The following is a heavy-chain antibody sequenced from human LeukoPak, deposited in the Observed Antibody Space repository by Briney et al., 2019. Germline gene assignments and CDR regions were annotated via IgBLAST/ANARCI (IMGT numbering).Heavy chain of an antibody. D-gene: IGHD5-18*01. CDR2: FDPEDGET. CDR3: ATGLIQVWLPVNFDY. V-gene: IGHV1-24*01. CDR1: GYTFTSYG. Sequence: ASVKVSCKASGYTFTSYGISWVRQAPGKGLEWMGGFDPEDGETIYAQKFQGRVTMTEDTSTDTAYMELSSLRSEDTAVYYCATGLIQVWLPVNFDYWGQGTLVTVSS. J-gene: IGHJ4*02.